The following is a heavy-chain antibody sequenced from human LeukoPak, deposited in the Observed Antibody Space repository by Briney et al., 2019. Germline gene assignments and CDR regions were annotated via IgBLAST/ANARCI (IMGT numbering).Heavy chain of an antibody. CDR2: IIPIFGTA. Sequence: SVKVSCKASGGTFSSYAISWVRQAPGQGLEWMGGIIPIFGTANYAQKFQGRVTITADESTSTAYMELSSLRSEDTAVYYCARSYYDYVWGSYRPHRYFDYWGQGTLVTVSS. CDR1: GGTFSSYA. D-gene: IGHD3-16*02. CDR3: ARSYYDYVWGSYRPHRYFDY. J-gene: IGHJ4*02. V-gene: IGHV1-69*13.